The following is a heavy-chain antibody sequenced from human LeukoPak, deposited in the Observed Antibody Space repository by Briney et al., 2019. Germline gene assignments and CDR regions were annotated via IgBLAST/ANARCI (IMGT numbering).Heavy chain of an antibody. J-gene: IGHJ1*01. CDR2: INTRGVST. CDR3: ARHQAGYSSPEALEY. V-gene: IGHV1-46*01. CDR1: VYTFTRYN. Sequence: ASVKVSFTASVYTFTRYNMHWVRQAPGQGLEWMGVINTRGVSTNYAHKFHGRVTLTTDTSTSTVYMELSKLRSGDTAVYICARHQAGYSSPEALEYWGRGPLVSVS. D-gene: IGHD4-11*01.